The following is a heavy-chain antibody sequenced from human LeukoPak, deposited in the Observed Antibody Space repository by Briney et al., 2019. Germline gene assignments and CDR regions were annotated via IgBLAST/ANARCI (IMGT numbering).Heavy chain of an antibody. Sequence: ASVKVSCKASGYTFTGYYMHWVRQAPGQGLEWMGWINPNSGGTNYARKFQGRVTMTRDTSISTAYMELSRLRSDDTAVYYCARSPRGLGAFDIWGQGTMVTVSS. CDR1: GYTFTGYY. D-gene: IGHD2-21*01. V-gene: IGHV1-2*02. J-gene: IGHJ3*02. CDR2: INPNSGGT. CDR3: ARSPRGLGAFDI.